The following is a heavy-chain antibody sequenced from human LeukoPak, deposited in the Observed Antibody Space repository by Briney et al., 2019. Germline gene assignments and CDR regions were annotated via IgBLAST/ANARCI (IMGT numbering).Heavy chain of an antibody. J-gene: IGHJ3*02. CDR3: AKDFFGKGRYSGYDYRGAAFDI. Sequence: GGSLRLSCAASGFTFSSYGMHWVRQAPGKGLEWVAFIRYDGSNKYYADSVKGRFTISRDNSKNSLYLQMSSLRAEDMALYYCAKDFFGKGRYSGYDYRGAAFDIWGQGTMVTVSS. CDR1: GFTFSSYG. CDR2: IRYDGSNK. D-gene: IGHD5-12*01. V-gene: IGHV3-30*02.